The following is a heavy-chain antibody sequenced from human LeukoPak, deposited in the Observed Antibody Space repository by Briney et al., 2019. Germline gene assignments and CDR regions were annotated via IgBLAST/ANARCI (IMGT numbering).Heavy chain of an antibody. J-gene: IGHJ4*02. V-gene: IGHV1-46*01. CDR2: INPSGGST. D-gene: IGHD1-26*01. Sequence: ASVKVSCKASGYTFTSYYMHWVRQAPGQGLEWMGIINPSGGSTSYAQKFQGRVTMTRDMSTSTDYMELSSLRSEDTAVYYCARDVPEVGATGSGDYWGQGTLVTVSS. CDR3: ARDVPEVGATGSGDY. CDR1: GYTFTSYY.